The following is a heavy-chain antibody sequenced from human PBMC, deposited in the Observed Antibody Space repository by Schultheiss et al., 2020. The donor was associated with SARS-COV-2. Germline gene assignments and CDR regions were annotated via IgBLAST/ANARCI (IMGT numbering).Heavy chain of an antibody. CDR1: GFAFSDFA. V-gene: IGHV3-30*07. CDR3: ANGQYSGYGNPDY. Sequence: GGSLRLSCAASGFAFSDFAMHWVRQAPGKGLEWVAVVLSDGNDKYYADSVKGRFTISRDNSNNTLYLQMTSLRADDTAVYYCANGQYSGYGNPDYWGQGTLVTVSS. CDR2: VLSDGNDK. J-gene: IGHJ4*02. D-gene: IGHD5-12*01.